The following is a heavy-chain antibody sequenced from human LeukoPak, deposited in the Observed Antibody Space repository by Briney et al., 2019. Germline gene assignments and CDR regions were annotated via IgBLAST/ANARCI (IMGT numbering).Heavy chain of an antibody. D-gene: IGHD4-11*01. Sequence: GASVKVSCKVSGYTLTELSMHWVRQAPGQGLEWMGWINPNSGGTNYVKKFQGRVTMTRDTSISTVYMELSRLRNDDTAEYFCAREKWADYQHYGLDVWGQGTTVSVSS. CDR1: GYTLTELS. J-gene: IGHJ6*02. V-gene: IGHV1-2*02. CDR3: AREKWADYQHYGLDV. CDR2: INPNSGGT.